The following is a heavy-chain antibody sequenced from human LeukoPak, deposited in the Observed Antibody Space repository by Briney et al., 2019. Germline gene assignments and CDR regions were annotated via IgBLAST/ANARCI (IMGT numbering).Heavy chain of an antibody. Sequence: PSETLSLTCTVSGGSISSYYWSWIRQPAGKGLEWIGRIYTSGSTNYNPSLKSRVTMSVDTSKNQFSLKLSSVTAADTAVYYCARDGAYCSGGSCYHYYYYYYGMDVWGQGTTVTVSS. J-gene: IGHJ6*02. CDR1: GGSISSYY. V-gene: IGHV4-4*07. CDR3: ARDGAYCSGGSCYHYYYYYYGMDV. D-gene: IGHD2-15*01. CDR2: IYTSGST.